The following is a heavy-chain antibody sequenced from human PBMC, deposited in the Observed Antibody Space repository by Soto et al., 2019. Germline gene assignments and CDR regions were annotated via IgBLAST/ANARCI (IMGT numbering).Heavy chain of an antibody. Sequence: GGSLRLSCAAPGFTFSSYGMHWVRQAPGKGLEWVAVIWYDGSNKYYADSVKGRFTISRDNSKNTLYLQMNSLRAEDTAVYYCARDSADGSWYYSYYGMDVWGQGTTVTVSS. V-gene: IGHV3-33*01. J-gene: IGHJ6*02. CDR1: GFTFSSYG. CDR3: ARDSADGSWYYSYYGMDV. D-gene: IGHD3-10*01. CDR2: IWYDGSNK.